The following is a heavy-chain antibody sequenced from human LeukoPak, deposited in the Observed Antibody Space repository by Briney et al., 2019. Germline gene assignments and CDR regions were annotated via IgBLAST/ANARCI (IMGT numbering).Heavy chain of an antibody. Sequence: ASVKVSCKASGYTFTGYYMHWVRQAPGQGGEGMGWINPNSGGTNYAQKFQGRVTMTRDTSISTAYMELSRLRSDDTAVYYCERGSIAAFTAADAFDIWGQGTMVTVSS. J-gene: IGHJ3*02. V-gene: IGHV1-2*02. CDR3: ERGSIAAFTAADAFDI. CDR2: INPNSGGT. D-gene: IGHD6-6*01. CDR1: GYTFTGYY.